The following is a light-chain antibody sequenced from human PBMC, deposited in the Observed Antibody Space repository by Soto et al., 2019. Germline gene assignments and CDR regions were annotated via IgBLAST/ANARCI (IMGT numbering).Light chain of an antibody. V-gene: IGKV3-20*01. CDR2: GAS. J-gene: IGKJ1*01. Sequence: EIVLTQSPGTLSLSPGERATLSCRASQRVSSHSLAWYQQKPGQAPRTLIYGASSRATGIPDRFSASGSGTDFTLTISRLEPEDFAVYYSHHSPRSSWTFGQGTKVEVK. CDR3: HHSPRSSWT. CDR1: QRVSSHS.